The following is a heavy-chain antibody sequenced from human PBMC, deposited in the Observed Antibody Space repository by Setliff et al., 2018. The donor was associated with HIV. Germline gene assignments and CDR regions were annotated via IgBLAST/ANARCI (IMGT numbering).Heavy chain of an antibody. V-gene: IGHV4-39*07. CDR2: IHYTGNT. CDR3: ARVGLAYSGDMDV. J-gene: IGHJ6*03. D-gene: IGHD2-21*01. CDR1: GASISTTTYY. Sequence: SETLSLTCTVSGASISTTTYYWGWIRQPPGKGLEWIGSIHYTGNTSNTPSLKSRLTISVDASKNQISLKLTSVTSADTAVYFCARVGLAYSGDMDVWGKGTTVTVSS.